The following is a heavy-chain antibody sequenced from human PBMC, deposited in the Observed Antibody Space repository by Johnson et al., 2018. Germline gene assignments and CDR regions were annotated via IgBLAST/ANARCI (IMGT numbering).Heavy chain of an antibody. Sequence: VQLVQSGGGLVPPGGSLRLSCAASGFTFSNYWMFWVRQAPGKGLELVATIKKDGSEKLYVDSVKGRFTMSRDNAKNSLYRQMKSLRDEGPAVYYCVGGVGGILQHWGQGTLVSVSS. CDR2: IKKDGSEK. V-gene: IGHV3-7*01. J-gene: IGHJ1*01. CDR1: GFTFSNYW. CDR3: VGGVGGILQH. D-gene: IGHD1-26*01.